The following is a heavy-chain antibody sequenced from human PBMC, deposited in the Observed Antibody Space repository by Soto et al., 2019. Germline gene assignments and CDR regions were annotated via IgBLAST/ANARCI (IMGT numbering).Heavy chain of an antibody. Sequence: GGSLRLSCAASGFTFSTYAMSWVRQDPGKGLEWVSTISDSGGSTHYADSVKGRFVISRDNSKNTLYLQMNSLRAEDTAVYYCARDVPGVVPPGMFDYWGQGTLVTVSS. D-gene: IGHD2-2*01. CDR3: ARDVPGVVPPGMFDY. CDR1: GFTFSTYA. V-gene: IGHV3-23*01. J-gene: IGHJ4*02. CDR2: ISDSGGST.